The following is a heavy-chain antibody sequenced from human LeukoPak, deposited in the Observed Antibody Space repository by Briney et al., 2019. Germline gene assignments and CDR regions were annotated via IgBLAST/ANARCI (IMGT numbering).Heavy chain of an antibody. J-gene: IGHJ4*02. Sequence: SGTLSLTCAVSGDSISSTYWWSWVRQPPGKGLEWIGEIYHSGSTNYKPSLKSRVTISLDKSKNQISLKLSSVTAADTAVYYCARGSQYSSGWLTRFDYWGQGTLVTVSS. V-gene: IGHV4-4*02. CDR3: ARGSQYSSGWLTRFDY. D-gene: IGHD6-19*01. CDR2: IYHSGST. CDR1: GDSISSTYW.